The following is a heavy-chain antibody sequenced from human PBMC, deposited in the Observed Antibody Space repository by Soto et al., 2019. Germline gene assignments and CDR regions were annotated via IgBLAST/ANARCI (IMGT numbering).Heavy chain of an antibody. CDR3: ALGPVAGTYFDY. CDR2: LNAYNGNT. Sequence: QVQLVQSGAEVKKPGASVKVSCKASGYTFTSYGISWVRQAPVQGLEWMGWLNAYNGNTNYAQKLQGRVTMTTDTSTSTAYMALRSLRSADTAVYYCALGPVAGTYFDYWGQVALVTVSS. D-gene: IGHD6-19*01. J-gene: IGHJ4*02. CDR1: GYTFTSYG. V-gene: IGHV1-18*01.